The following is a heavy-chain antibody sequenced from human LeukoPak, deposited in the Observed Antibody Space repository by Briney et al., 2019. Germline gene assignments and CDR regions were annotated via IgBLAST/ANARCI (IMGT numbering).Heavy chain of an antibody. CDR3: ARDEYATDKNGAFDV. CDR1: GFTFSAYA. J-gene: IGHJ3*01. V-gene: IGHV3-30-3*01. CDR2: ISDDGDNK. Sequence: GGTLRLSCAASGFTFSAYAMHWCRQAPGKGLEWGTVISDDGDNKYYADSVKGRFTISRDNSKNTLYLQMNRLRAEDTADYYCARDEYATDKNGAFDVWGQGTMVTVSS. D-gene: IGHD2-8*01.